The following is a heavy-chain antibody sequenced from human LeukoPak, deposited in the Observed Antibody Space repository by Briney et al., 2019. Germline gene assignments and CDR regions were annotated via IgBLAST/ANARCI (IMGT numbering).Heavy chain of an antibody. CDR3: ARVPQAGTGYAFDI. J-gene: IGHJ3*02. V-gene: IGHV4-30-4*01. Sequence: PSETLSLTCTVSGGSISSGDYYWSWIRQPPGKGLEWIGYIYYSGSTYYNPSLKSRVTISVDTSKNQFSLKLSSVTAADTAVYYCARVPQAGTGYAFDIWGQGTMVTASS. CDR1: GGSISSGDYY. D-gene: IGHD1-1*01. CDR2: IYYSGST.